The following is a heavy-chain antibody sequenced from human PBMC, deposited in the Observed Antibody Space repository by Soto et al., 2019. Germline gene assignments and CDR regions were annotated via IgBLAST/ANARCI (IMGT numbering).Heavy chain of an antibody. CDR3: ARDLKXYYDSSGYGYYYYGMDV. V-gene: IGHV1-69*01. CDR1: GGTFSSYA. J-gene: IGHJ6*02. Sequence: VKVSCKASGGTFSSYAISWVRQAPGQGLEWMGGIIPIFGTANYAQKFQGRVTITADESTSTAYMELSSLRSEDTAVYYCARDLKXYYDSSGYGYYYYGMDVWGQGTTVTVSS. CDR2: IIPIFGTA. D-gene: IGHD3-22*01.